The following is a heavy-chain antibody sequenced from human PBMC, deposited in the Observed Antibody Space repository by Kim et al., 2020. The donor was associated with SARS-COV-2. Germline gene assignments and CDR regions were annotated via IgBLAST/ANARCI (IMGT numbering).Heavy chain of an antibody. V-gene: IGHV3-21*01. Sequence: GGSLRLSCAASGFTFSSYSMNWVRQAPGKGLEWVSSISSSSSYIYYADSVKGRFTISRDNAKNSLYLQMNSLRAEDTAVYYCARDRRLLWFGEYHDAFDIWGQGTMVTVSS. D-gene: IGHD3-10*01. CDR3: ARDRRLLWFGEYHDAFDI. CDR2: ISSSSSYI. CDR1: GFTFSSYS. J-gene: IGHJ3*02.